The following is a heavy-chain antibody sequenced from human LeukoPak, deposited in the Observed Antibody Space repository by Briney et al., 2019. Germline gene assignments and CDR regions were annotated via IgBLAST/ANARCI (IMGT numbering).Heavy chain of an antibody. CDR2: IYYSGST. Sequence: SQTLSLTCTVSGGSISSGDYYWSWIRQPPGKGLEWIGYIYYSGSTYYSPSLKSRVTISVDTSKNQFSLKLSSVTAADTAVYYCARVPLRPPVGSCHDYWGQGTLVTVSS. J-gene: IGHJ4*02. CDR1: GGSISSGDYY. D-gene: IGHD2-2*01. CDR3: ARVPLRPPVGSCHDY. V-gene: IGHV4-30-4*08.